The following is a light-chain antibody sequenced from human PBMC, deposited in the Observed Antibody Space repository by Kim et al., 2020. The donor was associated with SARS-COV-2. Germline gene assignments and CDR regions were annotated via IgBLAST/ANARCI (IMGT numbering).Light chain of an antibody. V-gene: IGLV3-19*01. CDR2: GKN. J-gene: IGLJ1*01. CDR3: NSRDTRGYI. Sequence: SSELTQDPAVSVALGQTVRITCQGDSLRSYYASWYQQKPGQAPVLVIYGKNNRPSGIPDRFSGSSSGNTASLTITGAQAEDEADYYCNSRDTRGYIFGTGTKLTGL. CDR1: SLRSYY.